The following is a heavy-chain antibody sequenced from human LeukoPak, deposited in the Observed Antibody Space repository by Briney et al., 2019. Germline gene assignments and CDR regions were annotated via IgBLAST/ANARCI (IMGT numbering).Heavy chain of an antibody. Sequence: PGGSLRLSCAASGFTFDDHGMSWVRHGPGKGLEWVSSINWNGGSTVYADSVKGRFPISRDNARNSLYLQMNSLRAEDTALYYCARVVRGSSGWFFDYWGQGTPVTVSS. D-gene: IGHD6-19*01. CDR3: ARVVRGSSGWFFDY. J-gene: IGHJ4*02. CDR2: INWNGGST. CDR1: GFTFDDHG. V-gene: IGHV3-20*04.